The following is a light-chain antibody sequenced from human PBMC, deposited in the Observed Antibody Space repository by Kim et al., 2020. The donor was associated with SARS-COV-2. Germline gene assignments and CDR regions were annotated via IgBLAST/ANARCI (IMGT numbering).Light chain of an antibody. J-gene: IGKJ2*02. CDR2: DAS. Sequence: LSASVGDIVTITCRASQSISSWLAWYQQKPGKAPKLLIYDASSLESGVPSRFSGSGSGTEFTLTISSLQPVDLATNHCQQYISYCTFGQGTKLEI. CDR1: QSISSW. V-gene: IGKV1-5*01. CDR3: QQYISYCT.